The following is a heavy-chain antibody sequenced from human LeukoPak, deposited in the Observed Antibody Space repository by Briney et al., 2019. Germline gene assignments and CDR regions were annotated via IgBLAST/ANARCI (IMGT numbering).Heavy chain of an antibody. Sequence: SETLSLTCTVSGGSISTDYWSWIRQPPGKGLEWIGYIFYSGSTNYNPSLKSRLTISIDTSKHQFSLKLTSVTAADTAVYYCARIRPRKYCSSTSCLINWFDPWGQGTLVTVSS. J-gene: IGHJ5*02. D-gene: IGHD2-2*01. V-gene: IGHV4-59*01. CDR1: GGSISTDY. CDR2: IFYSGST. CDR3: ARIRPRKYCSSTSCLINWFDP.